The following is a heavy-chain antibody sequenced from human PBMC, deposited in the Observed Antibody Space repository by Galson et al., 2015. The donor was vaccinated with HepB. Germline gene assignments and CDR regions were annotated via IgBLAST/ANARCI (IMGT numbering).Heavy chain of an antibody. CDR1: GYTFTGYY. Sequence: SVKVSCKASGYTFTGYYMHWVRQAPGQGLQWMGWISPISGGTKYAQKFQGRVTMTRDTSISTAYMELSRLRSDDTAVYYCARGPAHNFWTDSNSYFFDYWGQGTLVTVSS. D-gene: IGHD3/OR15-3a*01. CDR3: ARGPAHNFWTDSNSYFFDY. J-gene: IGHJ4*02. V-gene: IGHV1-2*02. CDR2: ISPISGGT.